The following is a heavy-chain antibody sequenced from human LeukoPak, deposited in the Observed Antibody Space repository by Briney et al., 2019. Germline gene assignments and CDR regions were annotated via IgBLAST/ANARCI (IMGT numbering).Heavy chain of an antibody. D-gene: IGHD3-3*01. CDR1: GYTFTGYY. Sequence: ASVKVSCKASGYTFTGYYMHWVRQAPGQGLEWMGWINPNSGGTNYAQKFQGRVTMTRDTSISTAYMELSRLRSDDTAVYYCARVTGRTIFGEVKDYFDYWGQGTLVTVSS. V-gene: IGHV1-2*02. CDR2: INPNSGGT. CDR3: ARVTGRTIFGEVKDYFDY. J-gene: IGHJ4*02.